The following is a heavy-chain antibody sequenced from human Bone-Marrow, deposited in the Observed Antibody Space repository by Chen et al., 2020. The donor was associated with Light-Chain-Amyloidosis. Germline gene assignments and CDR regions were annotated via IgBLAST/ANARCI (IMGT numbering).Heavy chain of an antibody. V-gene: IGHV4-61*01. J-gene: IGHJ4*02. CDR2: IHNTGST. D-gene: IGHD2-15*01. CDR3: ARPPQFSSSPFDS. CDR1: VSRNSYY. Sequence: VSRNSYYWSWIRQPPGKGLEWIGYIHNTGSTLYTPSLKSRVTMSXXXXXRXXXXXXXXXXXXXXXXXXXARPPQFSSSPFDSWGPGVLVTVSS.